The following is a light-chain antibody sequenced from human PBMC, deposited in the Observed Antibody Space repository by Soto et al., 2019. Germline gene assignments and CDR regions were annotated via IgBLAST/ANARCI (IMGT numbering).Light chain of an antibody. J-gene: IGLJ2*01. CDR3: SSYTNSGTVI. CDR2: NVR. CDR1: SSDVGGYDY. Sequence: QSALTQPASVSGSPGQSITISCTGTSSDVGGYDYVSWYQQYAGKAPELTIYNVRNRPSGVSNRFSGSKSGNTASLTISVLQPEDEADNFWSSYTNSGTVIFGGWTKLTV. V-gene: IGLV2-14*01.